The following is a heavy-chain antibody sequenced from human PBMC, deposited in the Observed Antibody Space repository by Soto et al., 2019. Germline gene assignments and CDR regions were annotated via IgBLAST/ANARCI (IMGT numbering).Heavy chain of an antibody. D-gene: IGHD3-22*01. CDR3: ATPQDYDGCLDS. Sequence: ASVKVSCKASGYKFSSYAIHWVRQAPGQRLEWMGWINVGNGNTRYSQKFQGRLTLTRDTPGNTAYLELNSLISEDTAVYYCATPQDYDGCLDSWGQGTLVTVSS. J-gene: IGHJ4*02. CDR1: GYKFSSYA. CDR2: INVGNGNT. V-gene: IGHV1-3*01.